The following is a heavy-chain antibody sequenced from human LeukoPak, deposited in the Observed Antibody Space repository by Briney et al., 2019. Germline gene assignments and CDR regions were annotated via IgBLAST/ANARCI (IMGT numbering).Heavy chain of an antibody. CDR1: GGSFSGYY. D-gene: IGHD3-22*01. V-gene: IGHV4-34*01. Sequence: SETLSLTCAVYGGSFSGYYWSWIRQPPGKGLEWIGEINHSGSTNYNPSLKSRVTISVDTSKNQFSLKLSSVTAADTAVYYCTREGRRTCYYDSIGRLFDCWGQGTLVTAS. CDR3: TREGRRTCYYDSIGRLFDC. J-gene: IGHJ4*02. CDR2: INHSGST.